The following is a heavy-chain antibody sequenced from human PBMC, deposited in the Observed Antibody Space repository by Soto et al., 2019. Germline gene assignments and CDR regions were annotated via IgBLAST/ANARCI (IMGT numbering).Heavy chain of an antibody. D-gene: IGHD4-17*01. Sequence: SETLSLTCTVSGGSISSGGYYWSWIRQHPGKGLEWIGYIYYSGSTYYNPSLKSRVTISVDTSKNQFSLKLSSVTAADTAVYYCARVKTTVTSYYMDVWGKGTTVTVSS. J-gene: IGHJ6*03. V-gene: IGHV4-31*03. CDR3: ARVKTTVTSYYMDV. CDR2: IYYSGST. CDR1: GGSISSGGYY.